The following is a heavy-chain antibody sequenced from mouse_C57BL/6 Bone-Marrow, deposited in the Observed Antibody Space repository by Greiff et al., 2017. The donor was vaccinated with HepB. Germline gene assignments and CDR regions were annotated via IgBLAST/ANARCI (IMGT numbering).Heavy chain of an antibody. V-gene: IGHV7-3*01. CDR3: ARGSNRVAY. CDR1: GFTFTDYY. J-gene: IGHJ3*01. D-gene: IGHD2-5*01. CDR2: IRNKANGYTT. Sequence: DVMLVESGGGLVQPGGSLSLSCAASGFTFTDYYMSWVRQPPGKALEWLGFIRNKANGYTTEYSASVKGRFTISRDNSQSILYLQMNALRAEDSATYYCARGSNRVAYWGQGTLVTVSA.